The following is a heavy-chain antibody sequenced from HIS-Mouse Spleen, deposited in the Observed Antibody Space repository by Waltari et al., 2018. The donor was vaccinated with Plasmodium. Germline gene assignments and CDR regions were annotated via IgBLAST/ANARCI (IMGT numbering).Heavy chain of an antibody. CDR3: ASSWYWYFDL. CDR2: IKKDGSWK. CDR1: GFTFSSYW. D-gene: IGHD6-13*01. Sequence: EVQLVESGGGLVQPGGSLRLSCAASGFTFSSYWMSWVRQAPGKGLEWVANIKKDGSWKYYVDSVKGRLTIARDNAKNSLYLQMNSLRAEDTAVYYCASSWYWYFDLWGRGTLVTVSS. V-gene: IGHV3-7*01. J-gene: IGHJ2*01.